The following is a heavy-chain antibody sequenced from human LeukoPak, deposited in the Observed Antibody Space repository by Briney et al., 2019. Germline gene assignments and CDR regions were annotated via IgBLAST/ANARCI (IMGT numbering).Heavy chain of an antibody. CDR3: ARLMVRGVIMSSPYNY. CDR1: GFTFSDYY. D-gene: IGHD3-10*01. V-gene: IGHV3-11*01. Sequence: GGSLRLSCAASGFTFSDYYMSWIRQAPGKGLEWVSYISSSGSTIYYADSVKGRFTISRDNAKNSLYLQMNSLRAEDTAVYYCARLMVRGVIMSSPYNYWGQGTLVTVSS. CDR2: ISSSGSTI. J-gene: IGHJ4*02.